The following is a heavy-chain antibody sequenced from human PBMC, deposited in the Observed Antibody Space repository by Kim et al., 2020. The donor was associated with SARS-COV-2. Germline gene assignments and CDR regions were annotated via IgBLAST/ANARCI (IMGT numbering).Heavy chain of an antibody. CDR1: GYTFTSYG. CDR2: ISAYNGNT. D-gene: IGHD3-10*01. V-gene: IGHV1-18*01. CDR3: ARDMGWFGELLRFDP. J-gene: IGHJ5*02. Sequence: ASVKVSCKASGYTFTSYGISWVRQAPGQGLEWMGWISAYNGNTNYAQKLQGRVTMTTDTSTSTAYMELRSLSSDDTAVYYCARDMGWFGELLRFDPWGQGTLVTVSS.